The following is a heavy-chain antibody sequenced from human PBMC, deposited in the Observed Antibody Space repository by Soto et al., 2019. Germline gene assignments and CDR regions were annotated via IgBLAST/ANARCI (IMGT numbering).Heavy chain of an antibody. D-gene: IGHD4-17*01. Sequence: SETLSLTCTVSGGSITSYYWNWIRQPPGKGLEWIGYSYYSGSTNYNPSLKSRVTISGDTSKNQFSLKLSSVTAADTAVYYCARGIDYGDYPYFDYWGQGTLVTVSS. CDR2: SYYSGST. CDR1: GGSITSYY. CDR3: ARGIDYGDYPYFDY. V-gene: IGHV4-59*01. J-gene: IGHJ4*02.